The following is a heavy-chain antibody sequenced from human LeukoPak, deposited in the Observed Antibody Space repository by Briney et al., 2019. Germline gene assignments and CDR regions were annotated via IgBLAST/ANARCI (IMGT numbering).Heavy chain of an antibody. V-gene: IGHV1-18*01. CDR1: GYAFDYYG. J-gene: IGHJ4*02. CDR3: ATDSSPSY. CDR2: ISLNNGNT. D-gene: IGHD6-13*01. Sequence: GASVKVSCKASGYAFDYYGITWVRQAPGQGPEWVGWISLNNGNTHYTKYAQKFQGRVTITTDESTSTAYMELSSLRSEDTAVYYCATDSSPSYWGQGTLVTVSS.